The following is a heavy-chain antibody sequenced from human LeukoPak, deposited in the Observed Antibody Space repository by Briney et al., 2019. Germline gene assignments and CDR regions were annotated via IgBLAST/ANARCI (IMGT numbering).Heavy chain of an antibody. Sequence: ASVTVSCKASGYTFTSYGISWVRQAPGQGLEWMGWISAYNGNTNHAQKLQGRVTMTTDTSTSTAYMELRSLRSDDTAVYYCARDPTVPYYDFWSGYYNNWFDPWGQGTLVTVSS. CDR3: ARDPTVPYYDFWSGYYNNWFDP. CDR2: ISAYNGNT. V-gene: IGHV1-18*01. J-gene: IGHJ5*02. CDR1: GYTFTSYG. D-gene: IGHD3-3*01.